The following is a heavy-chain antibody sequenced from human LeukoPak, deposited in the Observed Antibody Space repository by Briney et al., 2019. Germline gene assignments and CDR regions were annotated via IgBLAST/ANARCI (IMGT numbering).Heavy chain of an antibody. V-gene: IGHV3-23*01. J-gene: IGHJ4*02. D-gene: IGHD3-22*01. Sequence: PGGSLRLSCAASGFTFSSYAMSWVRQAPGKGLEWVSAISGSGGSTYYADSVKGRFTNSRDNSKNTLYLQMNSLRAEDTAVYYCAASPVYDSSGYCDYWGQGTLVTVSS. CDR1: GFTFSSYA. CDR3: AASPVYDSSGYCDY. CDR2: ISGSGGST.